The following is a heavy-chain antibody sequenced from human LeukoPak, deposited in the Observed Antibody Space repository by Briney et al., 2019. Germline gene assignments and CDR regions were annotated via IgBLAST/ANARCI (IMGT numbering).Heavy chain of an antibody. V-gene: IGHV4-59*11. CDR1: GGSITIPY. CDR2: TYYGGST. J-gene: IGHJ2*01. CDR3: ARGRAAAASSNYYFDF. D-gene: IGHD6-13*01. Sequence: SETLSLTCNVSGGSITIPYWSWIRQPPGRGLGWIGYTYYGGSTKYNPSLRSRVTISVDTSKYQFSLKLTSVTAADTAVYYCARGRAAAASSNYYFDFWGRGTLVSVSS.